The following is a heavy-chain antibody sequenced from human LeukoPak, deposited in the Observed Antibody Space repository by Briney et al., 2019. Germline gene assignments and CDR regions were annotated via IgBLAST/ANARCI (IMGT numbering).Heavy chain of an antibody. CDR3: ARGYCSGGSCYGP. CDR2: IYYSGST. J-gene: IGHJ5*02. CDR1: GGSISSYY. D-gene: IGHD2-15*01. Sequence: SETLSLTCTVSGGSISSYYWGWIRQPPGKGLEWIGYIYYSGSTNYNPSLKSRVTISVDTSKNQFSLKLSSVTAADTAVYYCARGYCSGGSCYGPWGQGTLVTVSS. V-gene: IGHV4-59*01.